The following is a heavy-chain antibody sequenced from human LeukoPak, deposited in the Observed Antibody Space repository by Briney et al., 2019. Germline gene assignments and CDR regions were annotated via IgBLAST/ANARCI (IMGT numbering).Heavy chain of an antibody. CDR3: AHLLNSPDYDILTGPLDY. D-gene: IGHD3-9*01. J-gene: IGHJ4*02. CDR2: ISYDGSNK. CDR1: GFTFSSYA. V-gene: IGHV3-30-3*01. Sequence: GRSLRLSCAASGFTFSSYAMHWVRQAPGKGLEWVAVISYDGSNKYYADSVKGRFTISRDNSKNTLYLQMNSLRAEDTAVYYCAHLLNSPDYDILTGPLDYWGQGTLVTVSS.